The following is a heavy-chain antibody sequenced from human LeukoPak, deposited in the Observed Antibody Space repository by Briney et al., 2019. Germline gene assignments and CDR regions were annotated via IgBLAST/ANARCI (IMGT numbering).Heavy chain of an antibody. D-gene: IGHD4-23*01. J-gene: IGHJ4*02. V-gene: IGHV3-21*04. Sequence: GGSLRLSCAASGFTFSSYSMNWVRQAPGKGLEWVSSISSSSSYIYYADSVKGRFTISRDNSKNTLYLQMNSLRAEDTAVYHCAKRSGNNPLYYFDCWGQGTLVTVSS. CDR1: GFTFSSYS. CDR2: ISSSSSYI. CDR3: AKRSGNNPLYYFDC.